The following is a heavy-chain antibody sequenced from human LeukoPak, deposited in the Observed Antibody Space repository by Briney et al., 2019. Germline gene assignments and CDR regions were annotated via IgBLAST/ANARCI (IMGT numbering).Heavy chain of an antibody. J-gene: IGHJ5*02. CDR2: IYSSGGT. Sequence: SETLSLTCTVSGGSISSYYWSWIRQPAGKGLEWIGRIYSSGGTNYNPSLKSRVTMSVDTSKNQVSLRLSSVTAADTAIYYCARQHYFGELSLPWFDPWGQGTLVTVSS. D-gene: IGHD3-16*02. CDR1: GGSISSYY. V-gene: IGHV4-4*07. CDR3: ARQHYFGELSLPWFDP.